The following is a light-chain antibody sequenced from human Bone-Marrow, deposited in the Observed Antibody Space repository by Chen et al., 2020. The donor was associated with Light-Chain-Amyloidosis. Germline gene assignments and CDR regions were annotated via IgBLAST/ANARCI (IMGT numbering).Light chain of an antibody. J-gene: IGLJ2*01. CDR1: SSDVGGYNY. CDR2: EVS. V-gene: IGLV2-8*01. Sequence: QSALTQPPSASGSLGQSVTISCTGTSSDVGGYNYVSWYQQHPGKAPKLMISEVSKRPSGVPDRFSGSKSGNTASLTVAGVQPDDEADYYCSSYGGRTNLIFGGGTKLTVL. CDR3: SSYGGRTNLI.